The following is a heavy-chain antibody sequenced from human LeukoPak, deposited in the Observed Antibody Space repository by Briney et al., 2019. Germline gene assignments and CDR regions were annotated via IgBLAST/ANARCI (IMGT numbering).Heavy chain of an antibody. CDR3: ARVAVAGPTGWFDS. CDR2: IRSTSAYI. CDR1: GFALNAYS. D-gene: IGHD6-19*01. J-gene: IGHJ5*01. V-gene: IGHV3-21*03. Sequence: PGGSLRLSCAASGFALNAYSLTWVRQAPGKGLGWVSSIRSTSAYIHYAESVKSRFTLSRDTIDKVGCLQMYTLRVEETAVYFSARVAVAGPTGWFDSCGQGTLGTVSS.